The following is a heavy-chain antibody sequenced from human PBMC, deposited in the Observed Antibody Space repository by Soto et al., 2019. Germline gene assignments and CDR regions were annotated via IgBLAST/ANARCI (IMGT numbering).Heavy chain of an antibody. D-gene: IGHD3-3*01. J-gene: IGHJ6*02. CDR1: GGTFSSYA. V-gene: IGHV1-69*13. CDR2: IIPIFGTA. CDR3: ARDFSAYYYYYGMDV. Sequence: SVKVSCKASGGTFSSYAISWVRQAPGQGLEWMGGIIPIFGTANYAQKFQGRVTITADESTSTAYMELSSLRSEDTAVYYCARDFSAYYYYYGMDVWGQGTTVTVSS.